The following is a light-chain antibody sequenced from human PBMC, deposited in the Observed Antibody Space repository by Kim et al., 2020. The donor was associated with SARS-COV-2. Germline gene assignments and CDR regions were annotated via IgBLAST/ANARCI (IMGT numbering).Light chain of an antibody. Sequence: SAPVGDRVTITCRASQNINRYLNWYQQKPGKVPKLLISTASTLQTGVPSRFSGSGSGTDFTLTINSLQPEDFATYYCQQNYRPPPTFGQGTKLEIK. CDR1: QNINRY. CDR3: QQNYRPPPT. V-gene: IGKV1-39*01. J-gene: IGKJ2*01. CDR2: TAS.